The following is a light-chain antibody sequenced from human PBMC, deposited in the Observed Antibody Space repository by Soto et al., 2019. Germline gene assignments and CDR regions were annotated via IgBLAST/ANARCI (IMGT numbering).Light chain of an antibody. J-gene: IGKJ1*01. CDR3: HEDNNWPSYRT. CDR1: KSVGSN. CDR2: GAS. Sequence: EIVMTQSPATLSVSPGERATLSCRPSKSVGSNLAWYQQKPGQVPRLLIYGASTRATGIPGRFSGSGSGTEFTRTISSLEAEDFAFYFCHEDNNWPSYRTFGQGTNVEIK. V-gene: IGKV3-15*01.